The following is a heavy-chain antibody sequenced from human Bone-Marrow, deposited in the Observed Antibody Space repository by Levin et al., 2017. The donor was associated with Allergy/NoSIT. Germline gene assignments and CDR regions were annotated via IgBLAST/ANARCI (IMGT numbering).Heavy chain of an antibody. V-gene: IGHV3-21*01. Sequence: PGGSLRLSCAASGFSFNNYSMNWVRQAPGKGLEWVSSISSRSSHIYYVDSVEGRFTISRDNAKSSLFLQMNSLRAEDTAVYYCARAKQGYLYDPFDMWGQGTMVTVSS. CDR1: GFSFNNYS. CDR2: ISSRSSHI. CDR3: ARAKQGYLYDPFDM. J-gene: IGHJ3*02. D-gene: IGHD2-15*01.